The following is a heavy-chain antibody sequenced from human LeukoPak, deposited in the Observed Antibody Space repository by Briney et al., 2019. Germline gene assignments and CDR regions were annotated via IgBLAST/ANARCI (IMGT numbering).Heavy chain of an antibody. V-gene: IGHV3-7*03. CDR1: GFTFSSYW. J-gene: IGHJ5*02. CDR3: AKDRWELPQNWFDP. D-gene: IGHD1-26*01. CDR2: IKQDGSEK. Sequence: GGSLRLSCAASGFTFSSYWMSWVRQAPGKGLEWVANIKQDGSEKYYVDSVKGRFTISRDNAKNSLYLQMNSLRAEDTAVYYCAKDRWELPQNWFDPWGQGTLVTVSS.